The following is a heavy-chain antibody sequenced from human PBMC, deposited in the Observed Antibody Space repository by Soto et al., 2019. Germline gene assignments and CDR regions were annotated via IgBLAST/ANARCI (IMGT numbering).Heavy chain of an antibody. J-gene: IGHJ6*02. V-gene: IGHV3-53*01. CDR3: VRTLPLGRNYGLDV. D-gene: IGHD3-16*01. CDR2: IYDNGTT. Sequence: EVQLVESGGGLIQPGGSLRLSCAASGLTVSNAYMAWVRQAPGMGLEWVSVIYDNGTTYYADSVKGRITISRDTSTNTLSLPMGRPRAQDPGVYYWVRTLPLGRNYGLDVWGQGTTVTVSS. CDR1: GLTVSNAY.